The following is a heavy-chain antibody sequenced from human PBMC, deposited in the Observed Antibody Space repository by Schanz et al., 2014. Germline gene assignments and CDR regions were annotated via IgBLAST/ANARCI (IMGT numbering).Heavy chain of an antibody. CDR1: GYTFTSYG. J-gene: IGHJ4*02. D-gene: IGHD4-17*01. V-gene: IGHV1-18*01. CDR2: INPNSGTT. CDR3: ARGYGDSPTDF. Sequence: QVQVVQSGAEVKKPGASVKVSCKASGYTFTSYGINWVRQAPGQGLEWMGWINPNSGTTNYAQKFQGRVTITADRSTSTAYMELSSLRSEDTAVYYCARGYGDSPTDFWGQGTLVTVSS.